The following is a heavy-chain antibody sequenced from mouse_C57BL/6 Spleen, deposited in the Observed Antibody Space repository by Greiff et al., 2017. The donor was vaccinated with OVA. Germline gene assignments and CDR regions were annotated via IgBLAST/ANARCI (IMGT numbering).Heavy chain of an antibody. CDR3: ARGIYYGNLDV. V-gene: IGHV1-50*01. J-gene: IGHJ1*03. D-gene: IGHD2-1*01. Sequence: QVQLQQPGAELVKPGASVKLSCKASGYTFTSYWMQWVKQRPGQGLEWIGEIDPSDSYTNYNQKFKGKATLTVDTSSSTAYMQLSSLTSEDSAVYYCARGIYYGNLDVWGTGTTVTVSS. CDR2: IDPSDSYT. CDR1: GYTFTSYW.